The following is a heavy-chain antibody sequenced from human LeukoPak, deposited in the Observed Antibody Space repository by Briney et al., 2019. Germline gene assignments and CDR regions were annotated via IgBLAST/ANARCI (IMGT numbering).Heavy chain of an antibody. D-gene: IGHD3-3*01. CDR3: ARRYDFSPFDY. CDR2: IYYSGST. Sequence: SETLSLTCTVSGGSISSSSYYWGWIRQPPGKGLEWIRSIYYSGSTYYNPSLKSRVTISVDTSKNQFSLKLSSVTAADTAVYYCARRYDFSPFDYWGQGTLVTVSS. CDR1: GGSISSSSYY. J-gene: IGHJ4*02. V-gene: IGHV4-39*01.